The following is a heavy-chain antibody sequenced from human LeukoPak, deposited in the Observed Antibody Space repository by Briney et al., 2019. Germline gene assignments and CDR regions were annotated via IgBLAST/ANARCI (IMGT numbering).Heavy chain of an antibody. CDR2: IYSGGST. CDR1: GFTFSSYA. CDR3: ARPFSSGWPGYYYGMDV. D-gene: IGHD6-19*01. Sequence: GGSLRLSCAASGFTFSSYAMSWVRQAPGKGLEWVSVIYSGGSTYYADSVKGRFTISRDNSKNTLYLQMNSLRAEDTAVYYCARPFSSGWPGYYYGMDVWGQGTTVTVSS. J-gene: IGHJ6*02. V-gene: IGHV3-66*04.